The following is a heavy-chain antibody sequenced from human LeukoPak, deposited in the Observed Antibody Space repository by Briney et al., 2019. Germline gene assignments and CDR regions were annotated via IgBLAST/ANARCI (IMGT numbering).Heavy chain of an antibody. J-gene: IGHJ4*02. CDR2: ISYDGSNK. CDR1: GFTFSSYA. CDR3: AKNIGGLDY. Sequence: GGSLRLSYAASGFTFSSYAMHWVRQAPGKGLEWVAVISYDGSNKYYADSVKGRFTISRDNSKNTLYLQMNSLRVEDTALYYCAKNIGGLDYWGQGTLVTVSS. D-gene: IGHD2/OR15-2a*01. V-gene: IGHV3-30*04.